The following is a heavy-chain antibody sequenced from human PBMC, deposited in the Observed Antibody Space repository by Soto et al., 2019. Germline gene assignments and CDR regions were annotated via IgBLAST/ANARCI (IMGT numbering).Heavy chain of an antibody. Sequence: GGSLRLSCAASGFTVSSNYMSWVRQAPGKGLEWVSVIYSGGSTYYADSVKGRFTISRANSKNTLYLQMNSLRAEDTAVYDCARVALGMEGYFDYWGQGTLVTVSS. V-gene: IGHV3-53*01. CDR3: ARVALGMEGYFDY. CDR1: GFTVSSNY. J-gene: IGHJ4*02. D-gene: IGHD7-27*01. CDR2: IYSGGST.